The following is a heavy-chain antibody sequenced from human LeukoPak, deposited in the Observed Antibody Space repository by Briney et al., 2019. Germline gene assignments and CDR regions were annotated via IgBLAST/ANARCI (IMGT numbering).Heavy chain of an antibody. J-gene: IGHJ3*02. CDR2: ISGRGA. Sequence: PGGSLRLSCTASGFTFSSYALTWVRQAPGKGLEWVSSISGRGAYYADSVKGRFTISRDNSKSTLFLQLNSLRAEDTALYYCSKDPNGDYVGAFDTWGPGTTVTVSS. CDR1: GFTFSSYA. D-gene: IGHD4-17*01. CDR3: SKDPNGDYVGAFDT. V-gene: IGHV3-23*01.